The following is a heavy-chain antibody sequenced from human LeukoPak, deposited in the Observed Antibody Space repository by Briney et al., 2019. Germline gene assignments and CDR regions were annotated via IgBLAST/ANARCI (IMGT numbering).Heavy chain of an antibody. V-gene: IGHV3-23*01. CDR1: GFTFSSYA. CDR2: ISCSGGST. J-gene: IGHJ6*03. Sequence: GGSLRLSCAASGFTFSSYAMSWVRQAPGKGLEWVSAISCSGGSTYYADSVKGRFTISRDNSKNTLYPQMNSLRAEDTAVYYCAKVGAGRSYYYNYYMDVWGKGTTVTVSS. D-gene: IGHD1-26*01. CDR3: AKVGAGRSYYYNYYMDV.